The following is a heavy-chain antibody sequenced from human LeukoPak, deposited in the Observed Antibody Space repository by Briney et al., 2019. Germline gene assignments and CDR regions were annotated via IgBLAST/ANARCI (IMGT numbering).Heavy chain of an antibody. CDR2: INHSGST. CDR3: ARGLEIFGLVPPRGKCFDP. J-gene: IGHJ5*02. CDR1: GGSFSGYY. V-gene: IGHV4-34*01. D-gene: IGHD3-3*01. Sequence: PSETLSLTCAVYGGSFSGYYWSWVRQPPGKGLEWIGEINHSGSTNYNPSLKSRVTISVDTSKNQFSLKLSSVTAADTAVYYCARGLEIFGLVPPRGKCFDPWGQGTLVTVSS.